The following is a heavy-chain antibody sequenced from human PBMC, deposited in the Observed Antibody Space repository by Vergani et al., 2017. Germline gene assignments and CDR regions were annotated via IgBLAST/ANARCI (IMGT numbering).Heavy chain of an antibody. CDR1: GYIFTTYW. J-gene: IGHJ4*02. D-gene: IGHD5-12*01. CDR3: TRAYTGYDPFDY. V-gene: IGHV5-51*01. CDR2: IYPDDSDT. Sequence: EVQLVQSEAEVRKPGESLKISCKGSGYIFTTYWIAWVRQMPGRGLEWMGIIYPDDSDTRYSPSFQGQVTLSVDKSISAAYLQCSSLKASDTAIYYCTRAYTGYDPFDYWGQGTLVTVSS.